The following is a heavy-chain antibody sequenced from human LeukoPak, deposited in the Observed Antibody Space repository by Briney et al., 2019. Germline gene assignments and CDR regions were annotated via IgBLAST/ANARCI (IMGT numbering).Heavy chain of an antibody. D-gene: IGHD2-15*01. CDR3: ARGPYCSGGSCPDY. CDR2: INPNSGDT. J-gene: IGHJ4*02. V-gene: IGHV1-2*02. Sequence: ASMKVSCKASGYTFTAYYMHWLRQAPGQGLQWMGWINPNSGDTNYAQKLQGRVTMTTDTSTSTAYMELRSLRSDDTAVYYCARGPYCSGGSCPDYWGQGTLVTVSS. CDR1: GYTFTAYY.